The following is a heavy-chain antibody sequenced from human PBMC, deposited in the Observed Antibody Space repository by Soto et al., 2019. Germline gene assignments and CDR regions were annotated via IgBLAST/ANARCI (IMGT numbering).Heavy chain of an antibody. CDR2: INAGNGNT. D-gene: IGHD5-12*01. V-gene: IGHV1-3*01. CDR3: ASLVATKFHAFDI. Sequence: QVQLVQSGAEVKKPGASLKVSCKASGYTFTSYAMHWVRQAPGQRLEWMGWINAGNGNTKYSQKFQGRVTITRDTSASTAYMELSSLRSEDTAVYYCASLVATKFHAFDIWGQGTMVTVSS. CDR1: GYTFTSYA. J-gene: IGHJ3*02.